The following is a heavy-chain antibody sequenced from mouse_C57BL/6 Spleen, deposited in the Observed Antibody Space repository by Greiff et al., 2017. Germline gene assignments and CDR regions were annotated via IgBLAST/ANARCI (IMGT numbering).Heavy chain of an antibody. D-gene: IGHD2-1*01. CDR3: ARSGDYGSTMVTTNYAMDY. CDR1: GYSFTDYN. V-gene: IGHV1-39*01. Sequence: EVQLQQSGPELVKPGASVKISCKASGYSFTDYNMNWVKQSNGKSLEWIGVINPNYGTTSYNQKFKGKATLTVDQSSSTAYMQLNSLTSEDSAVYYCARSGDYGSTMVTTNYAMDYWGQGTSVTVSS. J-gene: IGHJ4*01. CDR2: INPNYGTT.